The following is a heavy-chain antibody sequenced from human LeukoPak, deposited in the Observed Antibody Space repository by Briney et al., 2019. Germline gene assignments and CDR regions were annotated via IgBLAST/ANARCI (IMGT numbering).Heavy chain of an antibody. CDR2: ISSHNGYT. CDR1: GYTFISYG. D-gene: IGHD6-19*01. V-gene: IGHV1-18*01. Sequence: ASVKVSCKASGYTFISYGISWVRQAPGQGLEWMGWISSHNGYTKYAQKFQGRVTKTTDTSMSTAYMELGSLRSDDTAVYYCARRRAVAGVNWFDPWGQGTLVTVSS. J-gene: IGHJ5*02. CDR3: ARRRAVAGVNWFDP.